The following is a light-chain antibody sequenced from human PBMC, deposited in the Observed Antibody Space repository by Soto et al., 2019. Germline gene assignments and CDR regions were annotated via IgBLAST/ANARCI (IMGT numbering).Light chain of an antibody. Sequence: QSVLTQPASVSGSPGQSITISCTGTSSDVGSYNLVSWYQQHPGKAPKLMIFEASKRPSGVSSRFSGSKSGNTASLTISGLQAEDEADYYCCSFVGSTVVVGGGTKLTVL. CDR1: SSDVGSYNL. CDR2: EAS. V-gene: IGLV2-23*01. CDR3: CSFVGSTVV. J-gene: IGLJ2*01.